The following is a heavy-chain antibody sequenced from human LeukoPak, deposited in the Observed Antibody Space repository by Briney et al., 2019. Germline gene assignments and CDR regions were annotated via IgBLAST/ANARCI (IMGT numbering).Heavy chain of an antibody. CDR3: ARGYDSSGYYWGNYYYGMDV. CDR2: TYYRSKWYN. D-gene: IGHD3-22*01. Sequence: SQTLSLTCAISGDSVSSNSAAWNWIRQSPSRGLEWLGRTYYRSKWYNDYAVSVKSRITINPDTSKNQFSLQLNSVTPEDTAVYYCARGYDSSGYYWGNYYYGMDVWGQGTTVTVSS. V-gene: IGHV6-1*01. J-gene: IGHJ6*02. CDR1: GDSVSSNSAA.